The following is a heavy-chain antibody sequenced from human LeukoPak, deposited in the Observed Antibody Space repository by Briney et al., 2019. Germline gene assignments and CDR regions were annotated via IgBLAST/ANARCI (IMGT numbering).Heavy chain of an antibody. D-gene: IGHD3-9*01. CDR3: ARDQRPTSSYDIFTGYYLGSWFGP. CDR2: IKQDRSEK. Sequence: GGALLLSGAAPRLIFSSYRMGWVRQAPGKGLEWVANIKQDRSEKYYVDSGKGRFNISRDNAKNPLYVQMNSLRDEDTALDYCARDQRPTSSYDIFTGYYLGSWFGPWGQGTLVTVSS. CDR1: RLIFSSYR. J-gene: IGHJ5*02. V-gene: IGHV3-7*01.